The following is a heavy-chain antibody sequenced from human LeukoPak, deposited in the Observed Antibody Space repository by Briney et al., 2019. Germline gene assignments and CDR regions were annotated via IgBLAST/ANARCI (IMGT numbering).Heavy chain of an antibody. V-gene: IGHV3-53*01. CDR3: ARLANPSGYWD. Sequence: GGSLRLSCAASGFTVSSDYMNWVRQAPGKGLEWVSVVYSGGSTFYADSVKGRFTISRDSSKNTLYLQMNSLRAEDTAVYYCARLANPSGYWDWGQGTLVTVSS. J-gene: IGHJ4*02. CDR2: VYSGGST. CDR1: GFTVSSDY. D-gene: IGHD3-22*01.